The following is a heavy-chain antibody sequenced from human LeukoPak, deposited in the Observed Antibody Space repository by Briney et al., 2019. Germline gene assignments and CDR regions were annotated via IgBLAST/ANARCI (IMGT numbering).Heavy chain of an antibody. V-gene: IGHV4-31*03. CDR2: IYYSGST. D-gene: IGHD5-18*01. CDR3: ARSGIQLWYIV. CDR1: GGSISSGGYY. Sequence: SETLSLTCTVSGGSISSGGYYWSWIRQHPGKGLEWIGYIYYSGSTYYNPSLKSRVTISVDTPKNQFSLKLSSVTVADTAVYYCARSGIQLWYIVWGQGTLVTVSS. J-gene: IGHJ4*02.